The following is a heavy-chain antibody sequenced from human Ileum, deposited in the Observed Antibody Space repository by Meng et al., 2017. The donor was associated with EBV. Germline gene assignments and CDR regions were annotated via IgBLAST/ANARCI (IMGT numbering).Heavy chain of an antibody. CDR2: ISYDGSNK. V-gene: IGHV3-30*18. CDR3: AKAPYSGYDAFDY. D-gene: IGHD5-12*01. Sequence: QVQAVQSGGGSVQPGRSLRLSCAASGFTFSSYGMHWVRQAPGKGLEWVAVISYDGSNKYYADSVKGRFTISRDNSKNTLYLQMNSLRAEDTAVYYCAKAPYSGYDAFDYWGQGTLVTVSS. CDR1: GFTFSSYG. J-gene: IGHJ4*02.